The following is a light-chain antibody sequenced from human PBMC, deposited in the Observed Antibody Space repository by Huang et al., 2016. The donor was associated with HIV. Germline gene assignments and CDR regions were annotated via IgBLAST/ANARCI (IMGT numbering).Light chain of an antibody. V-gene: IGKV3-11*01. J-gene: IGKJ1*01. CDR1: HSISSN. CDR2: DAS. CDR3: QQRGDWPWT. Sequence: EIVLTQSPVTLSLSPGERATLSCRASHSISSNLAWFQQKPGLAPRLLIFDASNRATGIPARYSGSESGTDFALTISSLGPEDFAVYYGQQRGDWPWTFGQGTKVEIK.